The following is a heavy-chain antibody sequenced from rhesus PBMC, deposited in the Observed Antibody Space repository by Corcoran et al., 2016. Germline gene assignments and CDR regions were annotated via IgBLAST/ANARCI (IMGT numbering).Heavy chain of an antibody. D-gene: IGHD6-31*01. V-gene: IGHV2-1*01. Sequence: VPLKESGPALVTPPQTLTLTCTFSGFSLRTSGMVLGWIRQPSRKTLEWLALIYWDDDKRYSTSLKSRLTISKDTSKNQVVLTMTNMDPVDTATYYCARVRGSGWTNYFDYWGQGVLVTVSS. CDR3: ARVRGSGWTNYFDY. CDR2: IYWDDDK. J-gene: IGHJ4*01. CDR1: GFSLRTSGMV.